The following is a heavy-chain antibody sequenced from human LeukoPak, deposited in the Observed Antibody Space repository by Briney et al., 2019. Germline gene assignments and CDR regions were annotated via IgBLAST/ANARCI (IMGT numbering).Heavy chain of an antibody. J-gene: IGHJ4*02. CDR2: ISGSGGST. D-gene: IGHD6-6*01. V-gene: IGHV3-23*01. CDR3: AKPVGSSPFFNRYSDY. CDR1: GFTFSSYA. Sequence: PGGSLRLSCAASGFTFSSYAMSWARQAPGKGLEWVSAISGSGGSTYYADSVKGRFTISRDNSKNTLYLQMNSLRAEDTAVYYCAKPVGSSPFFNRYSDYWGQGTLVTVSS.